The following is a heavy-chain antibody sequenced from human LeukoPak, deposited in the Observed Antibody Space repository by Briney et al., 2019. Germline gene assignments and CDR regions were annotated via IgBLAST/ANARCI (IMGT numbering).Heavy chain of an antibody. J-gene: IGHJ5*02. D-gene: IGHD7-27*01. V-gene: IGHV1-18*01. CDR3: ARDFAWGSGGAPIDDNWLDP. CDR2: ISGYNGNT. Sequence: ASVKVSCKASGYTFTSYGISWVRQAPGQGLEWMGWISGYNGNTNYAQKLQGRVTMTTDTSTSTAYMELRSLRFDDTAVYYCARDFAWGSGGAPIDDNWLDPWGQGTLVTVSS. CDR1: GYTFTSYG.